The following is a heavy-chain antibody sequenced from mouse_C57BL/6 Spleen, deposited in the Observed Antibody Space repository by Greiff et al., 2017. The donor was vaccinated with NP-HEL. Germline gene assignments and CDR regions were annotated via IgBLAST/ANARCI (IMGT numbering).Heavy chain of an antibody. J-gene: IGHJ3*01. CDR3: ARDRVYYSNSAWFAY. CDR2: ISYDGSN. Sequence: EVKLEESGPGLVKPSQSLSLTCSVTGYSITSGYYWNWIRQFPGNKLEWMGYISYDGSNNYNPSLKNRISITRDTSKNQFFLKLNSVTTEDTATYDCARDRVYYSNSAWFAYWGQGTLVTVSA. D-gene: IGHD2-5*01. CDR1: GYSITSGYY. V-gene: IGHV3-6*01.